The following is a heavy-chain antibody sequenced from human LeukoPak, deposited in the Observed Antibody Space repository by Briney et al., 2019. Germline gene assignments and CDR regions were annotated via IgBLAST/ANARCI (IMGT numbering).Heavy chain of an antibody. CDR3: AKVRGYDVFDY. J-gene: IGHJ4*02. V-gene: IGHV3-23*01. D-gene: IGHD5-12*01. CDR1: GFTFSSYS. Sequence: GGSLRLSCAASGFTFSSYSMNWVRQAPGKGLEWVSAISGSGGSTYYADSVKGRFTISRDNSKNTLYLQMNSLRAEDAAVYYCAKVRGYDVFDYWGQGTLVTVSS. CDR2: ISGSGGST.